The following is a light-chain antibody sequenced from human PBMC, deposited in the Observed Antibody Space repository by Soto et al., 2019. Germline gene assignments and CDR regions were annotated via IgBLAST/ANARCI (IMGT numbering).Light chain of an antibody. J-gene: IGLJ2*01. Sequence: QSVLTQPPSASGAPGQRVTISCSGSSSNIGGNTVNWYQQLPGTAPKLLIHTNNERPSGVPDRFSGSKSGTSASLAITGLQSEDDADYYCSAWDDSLNGHVVFGGGTKLTVL. CDR1: SSNIGGNT. CDR2: TNN. V-gene: IGLV1-44*01. CDR3: SAWDDSLNGHVV.